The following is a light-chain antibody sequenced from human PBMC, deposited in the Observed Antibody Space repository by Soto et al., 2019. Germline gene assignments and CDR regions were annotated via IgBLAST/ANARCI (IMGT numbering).Light chain of an antibody. Sequence: QSVLTQPPSASGTPGQRVTISCSGSSSNIGSNTVNWYQQLPGTAPKLLIYNNNQRPSGGPDRFPGSKSGTSASLAISGLQSEDEADYYCAAWDDSLNGLVFGGGTKLTVL. J-gene: IGLJ2*01. CDR2: NNN. CDR1: SSNIGSNT. V-gene: IGLV1-44*01. CDR3: AAWDDSLNGLV.